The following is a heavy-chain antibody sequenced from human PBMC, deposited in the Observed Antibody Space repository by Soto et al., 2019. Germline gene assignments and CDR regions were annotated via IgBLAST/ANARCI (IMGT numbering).Heavy chain of an antibody. Sequence: QVQLVQSGAEVKKPGASVKVSCKASGYTFTSYGISWVRQAPGQGLEWMGWISAYNGNTNYAQKLQGRVTMTTDTATRTAYMELRSLISDDTAVHYCARLGYCTNGVCYYYYGMVVWGQGTTVTVSS. CDR3: ARLGYCTNGVCYYYYGMVV. J-gene: IGHJ6*02. CDR1: GYTFTSYG. V-gene: IGHV1-18*01. D-gene: IGHD2-8*01. CDR2: ISAYNGNT.